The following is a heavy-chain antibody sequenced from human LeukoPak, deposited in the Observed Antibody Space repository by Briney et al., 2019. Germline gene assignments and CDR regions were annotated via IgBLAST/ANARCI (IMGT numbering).Heavy chain of an antibody. J-gene: IGHJ6*02. Sequence: ASVKVSCKASGGTFSSYAISWVRQAPGQGLEWMGGIIPIFGTANYAQKFRGRVTITADESTSTAYMELSSLRSEDTAVYYCAREGVDDSPYYYYGMDVWGQGTTVTVSS. D-gene: IGHD3-3*01. CDR1: GGTFSSYA. CDR3: AREGVDDSPYYYYGMDV. CDR2: IIPIFGTA. V-gene: IGHV1-69*01.